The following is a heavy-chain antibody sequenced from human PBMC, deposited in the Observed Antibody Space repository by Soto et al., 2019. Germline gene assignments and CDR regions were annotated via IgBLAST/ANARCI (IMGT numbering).Heavy chain of an antibody. CDR1: GGSISSGDYY. D-gene: IGHD6-6*01. CDR2: IYYSGST. CDR3: ARTHLKLSSSGPGNWFDP. J-gene: IGHJ5*02. V-gene: IGHV4-30-4*01. Sequence: PSETLSLTCTVSGGSISSGDYYWSWIRQPPGKGLEWIGYIYYSGSTYYNPSLKSRVTISVDTSKNQFSLKLSSVTAADTAVYYCARTHLKLSSSGPGNWFDPWGQGTLVTVSS.